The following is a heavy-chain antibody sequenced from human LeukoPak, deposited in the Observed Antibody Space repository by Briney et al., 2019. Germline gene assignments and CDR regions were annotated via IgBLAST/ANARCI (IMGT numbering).Heavy chain of an antibody. V-gene: IGHV3-15*01. Sequence: GGSLRLSCAASGFTFRSGWRSGVRQAPGKGLEWVARIKTETGGAPTDYAAPVKGRFTISRDDSKNTLLLQMNSLKTEDTALYYCTWSGLKIESWGQGTLVTVSS. J-gene: IGHJ4*02. CDR3: TWSGLKIES. CDR2: IKTETGGAPT. CDR1: GFTFRSGW. D-gene: IGHD3-3*01.